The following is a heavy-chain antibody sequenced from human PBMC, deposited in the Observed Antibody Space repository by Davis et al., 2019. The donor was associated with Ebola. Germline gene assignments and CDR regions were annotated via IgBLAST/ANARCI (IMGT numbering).Heavy chain of an antibody. CDR2: ISGSGGST. V-gene: IGHV3-23*01. CDR3: AKGGDSSSPDDY. J-gene: IGHJ4*02. D-gene: IGHD6-6*01. CDR1: GFTFSSYA. Sequence: GESLKISCAASGFTFSSYAMSWVRQAPGKGLEWVSAISGSGGSTYYADSVKDRFTISRDNSKNTLYLQMNSLRAENTAVYYCAKGGDSSSPDDYWGQGTLVTVSS.